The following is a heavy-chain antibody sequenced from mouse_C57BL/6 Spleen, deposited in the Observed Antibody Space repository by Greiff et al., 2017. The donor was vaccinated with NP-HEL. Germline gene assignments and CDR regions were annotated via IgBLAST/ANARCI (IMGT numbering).Heavy chain of an antibody. D-gene: IGHD2-1*01. J-gene: IGHJ2*01. V-gene: IGHV1-42*01. CDR3: ARSDGNYGDY. CDR2: INPSTGGT. CDR1: GYSFTGYY. Sequence: EVQLQQSGPELVKPGASVKISCKASGYSFTGYYMNWVKQSPEKSLEWIGEINPSTGGTTYNQKFKAKATLTVDKSSSTAYMQLKSLTSEDSAVYYCARSDGNYGDYWGQGTTLTVSS.